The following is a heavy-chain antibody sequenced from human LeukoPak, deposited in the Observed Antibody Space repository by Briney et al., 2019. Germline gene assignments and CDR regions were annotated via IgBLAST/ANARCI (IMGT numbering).Heavy chain of an antibody. Sequence: SQTLSLTCTVFGGSISSGGYYWSWIRQHPGKGLEWIGYIYYSGSTYYNPSLKSRVTISVDTSKNQFSLKLSSVTAADTAVYYCARAAYDSSGYYGYAFDIWGQGTMVTVSS. CDR1: GGSISSGGYY. CDR2: IYYSGST. CDR3: ARAAYDSSGYYGYAFDI. V-gene: IGHV4-31*03. D-gene: IGHD3-22*01. J-gene: IGHJ3*02.